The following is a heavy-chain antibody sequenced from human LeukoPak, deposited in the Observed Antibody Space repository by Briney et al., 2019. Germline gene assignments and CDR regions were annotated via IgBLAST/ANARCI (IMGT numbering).Heavy chain of an antibody. Sequence: PSETLSLTCTVSGGYTGSHYWSWIRQPAGKGLEWIGRISPSGTTHYNPSLGSRVTMSVDTSKNYFSLRLSSVTAADTAVHYCARDFYASGFYFWFDPWGQGSLVTVSS. D-gene: IGHD2/OR15-2a*01. V-gene: IGHV4-4*07. J-gene: IGHJ5*02. CDR2: ISPSGTT. CDR1: GGYTGSHY. CDR3: ARDFYASGFYFWFDP.